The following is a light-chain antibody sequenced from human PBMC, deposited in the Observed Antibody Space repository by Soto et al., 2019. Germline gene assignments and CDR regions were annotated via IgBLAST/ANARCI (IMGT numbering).Light chain of an antibody. CDR1: SSDIGGYDR. V-gene: IGLV2-14*01. J-gene: IGLJ3*02. CDR3: SSYTNSDSGV. Sequence: QSVLTQPASVSGSLGQSITIPCTGTSSDIGGYDRVSWYQQHPRKAPKLIICDVSFRPSGVSNRFSGSKSGNTASLTISGLQAEDEGDYYCSSYTNSDSGVFGGGTKLTVL. CDR2: DVS.